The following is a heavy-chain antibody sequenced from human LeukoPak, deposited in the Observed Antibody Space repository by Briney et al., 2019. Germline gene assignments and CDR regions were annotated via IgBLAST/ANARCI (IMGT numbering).Heavy chain of an antibody. J-gene: IGHJ4*02. CDR3: ARDRLVGLYYFAY. D-gene: IGHD1-26*01. Sequence: GGSLRLSCAASGFTFSSYGMHWVRQAPGKGLEWVAVIWYDGSNKYYADSVKGRFTISRDNSKNTLYLQMNSLRAEDTAVYYCARDRLVGLYYFAYWGQGTLVTVSS. CDR2: IWYDGSNK. V-gene: IGHV3-33*01. CDR1: GFTFSSYG.